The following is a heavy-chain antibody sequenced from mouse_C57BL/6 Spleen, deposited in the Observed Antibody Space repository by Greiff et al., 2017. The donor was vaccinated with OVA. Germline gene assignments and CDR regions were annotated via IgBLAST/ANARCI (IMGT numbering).Heavy chain of an antibody. Sequence: QVQLQQSGPGLVQPSQSLSITCTVSGFSLTSYGVHWVRQPPGKGLEWLGVIWSGGSTDYNAAFISRLSISKDNSKSQVFFKMNSLQADDTAIYYCAKNWEMVTHLYYYAMDYWGQGTSVTVSS. CDR2: IWSGGST. V-gene: IGHV2-4*01. D-gene: IGHD2-1*01. J-gene: IGHJ4*01. CDR1: GFSLTSYG. CDR3: AKNWEMVTHLYYYAMDY.